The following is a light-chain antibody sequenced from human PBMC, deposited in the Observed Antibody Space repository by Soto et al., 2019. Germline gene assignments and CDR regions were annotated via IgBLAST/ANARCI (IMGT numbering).Light chain of an antibody. CDR2: EVS. V-gene: IGLV2-14*01. CDR3: SSYTTIKTVV. J-gene: IGLJ2*01. CDR1: SSDVGAYNY. Sequence: QSALTQPPSASGSPGQSVTISCTGTSSDVGAYNYVSWYRQHPGKAPKLIIFEVSNRPSGISDRFSGFKSANTAYLTISGVQPEDEADYHCSSYTTIKTVVFGGGTKLTVL.